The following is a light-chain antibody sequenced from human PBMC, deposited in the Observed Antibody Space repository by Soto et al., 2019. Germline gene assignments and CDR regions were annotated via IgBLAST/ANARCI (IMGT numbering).Light chain of an antibody. CDR2: GAS. J-gene: IGKJ2*01. CDR1: QSVSSN. Sequence: EIVMTQSPATLSVSPGERATLSCRASQSVSSNLAWYQQKPGQAPRLLIYGASTRATGIPARFSGSGSGTEFPLTISILQSEDFAVYYCQQYNNWPPDTFGQGTKLEIK. V-gene: IGKV3-15*01. CDR3: QQYNNWPPDT.